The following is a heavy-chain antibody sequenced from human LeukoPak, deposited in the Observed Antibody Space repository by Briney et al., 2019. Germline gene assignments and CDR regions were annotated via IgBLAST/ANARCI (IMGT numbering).Heavy chain of an antibody. CDR1: GYSISSGYY. J-gene: IGHJ4*02. D-gene: IGHD2-2*01. Sequence: SETLSLTCTVSGYSISSGYYWGWIRQPPGKGLEWIGSIYHSGSTYYNPSLKSRVTISVDTSKNQFSLKLTSVTAADTAVYYCARDAVVPASLLDYWGQGTLVTVSS. V-gene: IGHV4-38-2*02. CDR3: ARDAVVPASLLDY. CDR2: IYHSGST.